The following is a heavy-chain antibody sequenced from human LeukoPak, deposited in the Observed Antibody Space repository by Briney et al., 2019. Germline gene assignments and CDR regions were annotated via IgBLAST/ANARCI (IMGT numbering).Heavy chain of an antibody. CDR1: GYTFINYY. CDR2: INPSGGST. V-gene: IGHV1-46*01. Sequence: ASVKVSCKASGYTFINYYIHWVRQAPGQGLEWMGIINPSGGSTSYAQKFQGRVTMTRDTSTSTVYMELSSLRSEDTAVYCCATEVVPAATYYYYGMDVWGQGTTVTVSS. D-gene: IGHD2-2*01. CDR3: ATEVVPAATYYYYGMDV. J-gene: IGHJ6*02.